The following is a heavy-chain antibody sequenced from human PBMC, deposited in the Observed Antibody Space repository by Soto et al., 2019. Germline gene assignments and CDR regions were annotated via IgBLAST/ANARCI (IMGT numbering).Heavy chain of an antibody. Sequence: GGSLRLSCAASGFTFSSYSMNWVRQAPGKGLEWVSYISSSSSTIYYADSVKGRFTISRDNAKNSLYLQMNSLRAEDTAVYYCARLSFVELEYENFDPWGQGTLVTVSS. CDR2: ISSSSSTI. CDR1: GFTFSSYS. D-gene: IGHD1-1*01. V-gene: IGHV3-48*01. CDR3: ARLSFVELEYENFDP. J-gene: IGHJ5*02.